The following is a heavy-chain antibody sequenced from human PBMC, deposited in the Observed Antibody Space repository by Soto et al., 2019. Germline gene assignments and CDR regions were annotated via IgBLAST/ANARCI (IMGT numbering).Heavy chain of an antibody. D-gene: IGHD2-2*02. CDR2: IWYDGSNK. J-gene: IGHJ6*02. CDR1: GFTFSSYG. CDR3: ARDQGYCSSTSCYIYYYYYYGMDV. Sequence: PGGSLRLSCAASGFTFSSYGLHWVRQAPGQGLEGVGVIWYDGSNKYYADSVKGRFTISRDNSKNTLYLQMNSLRAEDTAVYYCARDQGYCSSTSCYIYYYYYYGMDVWGQRTKVTVSS. V-gene: IGHV3-33*08.